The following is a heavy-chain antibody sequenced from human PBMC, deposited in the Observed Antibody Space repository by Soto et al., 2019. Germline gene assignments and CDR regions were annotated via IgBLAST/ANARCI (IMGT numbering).Heavy chain of an antibody. D-gene: IGHD7-27*01. CDR3: ARAGTGRYYYYYYGMDV. Sequence: KPSETLSLTCAVSGYSISSGYYWGWIRQPPGKGLEWIGSIYHSGSTYYNPSLKSRVTISVDTSKNQFSLYLQMNSLRAEDTAVYYCARAGTGRYYYYYYGMDVWGQGTTVTVSS. CDR1: GYSISSGYY. J-gene: IGHJ6*02. V-gene: IGHV4-38-2*01. CDR2: IYHSGST.